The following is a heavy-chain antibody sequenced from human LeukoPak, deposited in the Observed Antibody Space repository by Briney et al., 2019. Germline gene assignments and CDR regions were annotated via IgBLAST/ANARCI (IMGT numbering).Heavy chain of an antibody. J-gene: IGHJ5*02. CDR3: ARDVHGDYGSGWFDP. CDR1: GGTFSSYA. Sequence: SVKVSCKASGGTFSSYAISWVRQAPGQGLEWMGRIIPIFGTANYAQKFQGRVTITKDESTRTVYLELTSLTSDDTAVYYCARDVHGDYGSGWFDPWGQGTLVSVSS. V-gene: IGHV1-69*05. CDR2: IIPIFGTA. D-gene: IGHD4-17*01.